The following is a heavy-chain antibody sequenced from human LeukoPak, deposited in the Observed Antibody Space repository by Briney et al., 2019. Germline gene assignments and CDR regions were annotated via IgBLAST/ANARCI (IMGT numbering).Heavy chain of an antibody. CDR3: ARTGVIRYVAWLINYYMDV. CDR2: ISGNGGST. J-gene: IGHJ6*03. D-gene: IGHD3-9*01. Sequence: GGSLRLSCAASGFTFTNHAMQWVRQAPGKGLEYVSAISGNGGSTYYANSVKGRFTISRDNSKNTVYLQMDSLRAEDMAVYYCARTGVIRYVAWLINYYMDVWGKGTTVTVSS. CDR1: GFTFTNHA. V-gene: IGHV3-64*01.